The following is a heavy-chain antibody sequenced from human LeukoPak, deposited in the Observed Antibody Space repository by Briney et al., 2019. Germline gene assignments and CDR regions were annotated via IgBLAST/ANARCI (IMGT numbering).Heavy chain of an antibody. CDR2: ISAGGSST. CDR3: AKDFGGYRGDAFDI. V-gene: IGHV3-23*01. CDR1: GFTLSSYV. J-gene: IGHJ3*02. D-gene: IGHD3-10*01. Sequence: SGGSLRLSCAASGFTLSSYVMSWVRQAPGGGLEWVSAISAGGSSTYYADSVKGRFSISRVISKNTLYLQINNLRAEDTAVYYCAKDFGGYRGDAFDIWGQGTMVTVSS.